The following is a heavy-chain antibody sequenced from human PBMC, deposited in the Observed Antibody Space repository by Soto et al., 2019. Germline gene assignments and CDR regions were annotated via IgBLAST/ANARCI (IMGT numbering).Heavy chain of an antibody. V-gene: IGHV3-30*18. CDR2: ISNDGIKK. CDR3: SKSPQWVGKGGIDV. D-gene: IGHD3-10*01. J-gene: IGHJ6*02. Sequence: QVQLVESGGGVVQPGGSLRLSCAASGFTFSSYGVHWVRQAPGKGLEWVAVISNDGIKKNYGESAKGRFTISRDNSKNTMYLQMNSLRPEATAVYYCSKSPQWVGKGGIDVWGQGTTVTVSS. CDR1: GFTFSSYG.